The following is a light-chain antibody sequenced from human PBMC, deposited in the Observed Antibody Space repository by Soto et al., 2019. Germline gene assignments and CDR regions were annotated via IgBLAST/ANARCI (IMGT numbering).Light chain of an antibody. CDR1: QAVSSSS. CDR3: QQQGSSPPVYT. Sequence: EIVLTQSPVTLSLSPGERATLSCRASQAVSSSSLAWYQQKPGQAPRLLIYGASSRASGVPDRFSGGGSGTDFTLTINRLEPEDFAVYYCQQQGSSPPVYTFGQGTKLEI. J-gene: IGKJ2*01. V-gene: IGKV3-20*01. CDR2: GAS.